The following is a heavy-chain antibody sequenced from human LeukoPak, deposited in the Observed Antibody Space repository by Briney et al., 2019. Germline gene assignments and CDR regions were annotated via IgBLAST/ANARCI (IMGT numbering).Heavy chain of an antibody. D-gene: IGHD2/OR15-2a*01. J-gene: IGHJ4*02. CDR3: AKGGTTWDFDY. CDR1: GFTFSSYA. V-gene: IGHV3-23*01. CDR2: ISGGGGST. Sequence: QTGGSLRLSCAASGFTFSSYAMSWVRQAPGKGLDWVSGISGGGGSTDYADSVEGRLTISRDNSKNTLYLQMNSLRAEDTAVYYCAKGGTTWDFDYWGQGTLVTVSS.